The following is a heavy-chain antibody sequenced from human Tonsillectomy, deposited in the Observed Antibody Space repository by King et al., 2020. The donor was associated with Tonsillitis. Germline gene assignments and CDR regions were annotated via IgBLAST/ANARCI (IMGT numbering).Heavy chain of an antibody. Sequence: QLQESGPGLVKPSETLSLTCAVSGYSISSGYYWGWIRQPPGKGLEWIGSIYHSGSTYYNPSLKSRVTISVDTSKNQFSLKLSSVTAADTAVYYCAGEGYDILTGYYTARDYYYGMDVWGQGTTVTVSS. V-gene: IGHV4-38-2*02. J-gene: IGHJ6*02. CDR1: GYSISSGYY. CDR3: AGEGYDILTGYYTARDYYYGMDV. CDR2: IYHSGST. D-gene: IGHD3-9*01.